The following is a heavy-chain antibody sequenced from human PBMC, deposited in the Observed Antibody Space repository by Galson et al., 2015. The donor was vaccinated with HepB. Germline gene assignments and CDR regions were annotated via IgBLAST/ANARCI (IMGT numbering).Heavy chain of an antibody. D-gene: IGHD2-15*01. V-gene: IGHV3-53*01. CDR3: ARVLFIDCSDGSCASHSYYYGMDV. J-gene: IGHJ6*02. CDR2: IYSDGST. Sequence: SLRLSCAASGFTVSSNYMSWVRQAPGKGLEWASIIYSDGSTYYADSVKGRFTISRDNSKNTLYLQINSLKAEDTAVYYCARVLFIDCSDGSCASHSYYYGMDVWGQGTTVTVSS. CDR1: GFTVSSNY.